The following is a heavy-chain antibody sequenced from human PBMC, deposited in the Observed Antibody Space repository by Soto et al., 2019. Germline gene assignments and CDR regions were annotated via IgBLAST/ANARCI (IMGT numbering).Heavy chain of an antibody. CDR1: GFTFSSYS. CDR2: ISGSGGST. D-gene: IGHD3-10*01. V-gene: IGHV3-23*01. J-gene: IGHJ6*02. CDR3: AKDIPLLLYEGGMDV. Sequence: GGSLRLSCAASGFTFSSYSMSWVRQAPGKGLEWVSAISGSGGSTYYADSVKGRFTISRDNSKNTLYLQMNSLRAEDTAVYYCAKDIPLLLYEGGMDVWGQGTTVTVSS.